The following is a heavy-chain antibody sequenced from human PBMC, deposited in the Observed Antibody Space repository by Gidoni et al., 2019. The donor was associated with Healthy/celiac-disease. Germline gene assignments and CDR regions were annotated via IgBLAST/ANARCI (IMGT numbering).Heavy chain of an antibody. Sequence: QVQLQQWGAGLLKPSETLSLTCAVYGGSVSGFYWSWIRQPPGKGLEWIGEINHSGSTNYTPSLKSRVTISVDTSKNQFSLKLSSVTAADTAVYYCARVFHYYYYGMDVWGQGTTVTVSS. D-gene: IGHD3-10*02. V-gene: IGHV4-34*01. CDR1: GGSVSGFY. J-gene: IGHJ6*02. CDR2: INHSGST. CDR3: ARVFHYYYYGMDV.